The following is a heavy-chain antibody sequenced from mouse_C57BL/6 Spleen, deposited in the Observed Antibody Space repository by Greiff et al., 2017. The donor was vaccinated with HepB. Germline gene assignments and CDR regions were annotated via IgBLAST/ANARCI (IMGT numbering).Heavy chain of an antibody. CDR1: GYTFTSYW. V-gene: IGHV1-55*01. CDR2: IYPGSGST. D-gene: IGHD2-5*01. CDR3: ARRGHSTAMDY. J-gene: IGHJ4*01. Sequence: QVQLKQPGAELVKPGASVKMSCKASGYTFTSYWITWVKQRPGQGLEWIGDIYPGSGSTNYNEKFKSKATLTVDTSSSTAYMQLSSLTSEDSAVYYCARRGHSTAMDYWGQGTSVTVSS.